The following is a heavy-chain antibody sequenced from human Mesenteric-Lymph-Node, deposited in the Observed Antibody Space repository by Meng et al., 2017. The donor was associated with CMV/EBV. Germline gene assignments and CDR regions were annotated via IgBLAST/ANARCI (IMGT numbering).Heavy chain of an antibody. D-gene: IGHD2/OR15-2a*01. CDR3: AQYCSSTTCSLRAFDY. Sequence: GESLKISCVASGFIFSSYWITWVRQGPGKGLEWVSLIYSPDNPYYADSVKGRFTISRDNSKNTLYLQMNSLRAEDTAVYYCAQYCSSTTCSLRAFDYWGQGTLVTVSS. V-gene: IGHV3-23*03. J-gene: IGHJ4*02. CDR2: IYSPDNP. CDR1: GFIFSSYW.